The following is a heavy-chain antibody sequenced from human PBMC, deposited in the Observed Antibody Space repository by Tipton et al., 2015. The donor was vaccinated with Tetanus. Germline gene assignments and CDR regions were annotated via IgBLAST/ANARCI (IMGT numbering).Heavy chain of an antibody. CDR3: ARRSYCTSTRCFDAFDL. CDR2: IFASGST. CDR1: GESVSGTY. D-gene: IGHD2-8*01. J-gene: IGHJ3*01. V-gene: IGHV4-59*02. Sequence: GLVKPSETPSLTCGVSGESVSGTYWSWVRQPPGKGLEWISYIFASGSTNYNPALKSRVTISMDTSKNQISLKLSSVTAADTAVYFCARRSYCTSTRCFDAFDLWGPGTRVTVSS.